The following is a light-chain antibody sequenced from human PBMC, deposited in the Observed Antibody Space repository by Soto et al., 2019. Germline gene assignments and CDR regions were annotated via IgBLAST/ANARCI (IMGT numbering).Light chain of an antibody. Sequence: EIVLTQSPATLSLSPGERATLSCRASQSVSSYLAWYQQKLGQAPRLLIYDASNRATRIPARFSGSGSGTDFTLTISSLEPEDFAVYYCQQRSNWPLTFGGGTKVEIK. J-gene: IGKJ4*01. V-gene: IGKV3-11*01. CDR1: QSVSSY. CDR2: DAS. CDR3: QQRSNWPLT.